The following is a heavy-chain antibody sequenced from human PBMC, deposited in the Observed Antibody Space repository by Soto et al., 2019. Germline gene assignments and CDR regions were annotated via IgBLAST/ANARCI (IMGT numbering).Heavy chain of an antibody. CDR3: AREQSWHDLLWRLAP. Sequence: ASVKVSCKAIGYSFTSHYMHWVRQAPGQGLEWMGTIYPGGVNIGYAQKFKGRVTMTKDTSTSTVYMELNSLTSEDTAVYYCAREQSWHDLLWRLAPWGQGTLVTVSS. CDR2: IYPGGVNI. V-gene: IGHV1-46*03. J-gene: IGHJ5*02. D-gene: IGHD1-1*01. CDR1: GYSFTSHY.